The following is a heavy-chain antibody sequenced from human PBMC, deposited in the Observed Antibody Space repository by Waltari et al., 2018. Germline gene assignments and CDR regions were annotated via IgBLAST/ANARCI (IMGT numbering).Heavy chain of an antibody. CDR2: IYYSGST. Sequence: QLQLQESGPGLVKPSETLSLTCTVSGGSISSSSYYWGWIRQPPGKGLEWIGSIYYSGSTYYNPSLKSRVTISVDTSKNQFSLKLSSVTAADTAVYYCARDSSHDYGGKFVGYWGQGTLVTVSS. V-gene: IGHV4-39*07. CDR1: GGSISSSSYY. D-gene: IGHD4-17*01. J-gene: IGHJ4*02. CDR3: ARDSSHDYGGKFVGY.